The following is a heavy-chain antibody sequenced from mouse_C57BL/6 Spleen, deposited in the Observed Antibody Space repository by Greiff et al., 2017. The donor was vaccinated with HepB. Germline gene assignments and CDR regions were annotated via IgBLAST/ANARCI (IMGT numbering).Heavy chain of an antibody. CDR2: IDPNSGGT. CDR1: GYTFTSYW. J-gene: IGHJ3*01. D-gene: IGHD1-1*01. CDR3: ARDYYGSNWFAY. Sequence: QQSCKASGYTFTSYWMHWVKQRPGRGLEWIGRIDPNSGGTKYNEKFKSKATLTVDKPSSTAYMQLSSLTSEDSAVYYCARDYYGSNWFAYWGQGTLVTVSA. V-gene: IGHV1-72*01.